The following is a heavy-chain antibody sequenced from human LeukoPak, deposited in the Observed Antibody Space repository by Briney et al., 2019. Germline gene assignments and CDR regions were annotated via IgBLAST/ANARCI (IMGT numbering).Heavy chain of an antibody. V-gene: IGHV3-23*01. CDR3: AKGSGNYYYMDV. Sequence: GGSLRLSCAASGFTFSSYAMSWVRQAPGKGLEWVSAISGSGGSTYYADSVKGRSTISRDNSKNTLYLQMNSLRAEDTAVYYCAKGSGNYYYMDVWGKGTTVTVSS. D-gene: IGHD1-14*01. CDR2: ISGSGGST. J-gene: IGHJ6*03. CDR1: GFTFSSYA.